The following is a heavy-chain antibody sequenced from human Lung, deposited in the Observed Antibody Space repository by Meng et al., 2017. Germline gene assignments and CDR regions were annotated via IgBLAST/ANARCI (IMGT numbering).Heavy chain of an antibody. CDR1: CGPISSSNW. CDR2: IYHSGST. V-gene: IGHV4-4*02. CDR3: ARGSITMVRGVSVFDP. J-gene: IGHJ5*02. D-gene: IGHD3-10*01. Sequence: GQLQALGPGLVKPSGTLSITCAVSCGPISSSNWWSWVRQPPGKGLEWIGEIYHSGSTNYNPSLKSRVTISVDKSKNQFSLKLSSVTAADTAVYYCARGSITMVRGVSVFDPWGQGTLVTVSS.